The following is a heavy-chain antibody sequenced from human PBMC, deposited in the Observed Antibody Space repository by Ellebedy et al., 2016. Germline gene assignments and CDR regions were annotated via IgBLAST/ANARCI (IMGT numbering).Heavy chain of an antibody. CDR1: GGSISSSSYY. V-gene: IGHV4-39*01. CDR2: IYYSGST. J-gene: IGHJ5*02. Sequence: SETLSLTCTVSGGSISSSSYYWGWIRQPPGKGLEWIGSIYYSGSTYYNPSLKSRVTISVDTSKNQFSLKLSSVTAADTAVYYCARPSSDIVVVPAARGVWFDPWGQGTLVTVSS. D-gene: IGHD2-2*01. CDR3: ARPSSDIVVVPAARGVWFDP.